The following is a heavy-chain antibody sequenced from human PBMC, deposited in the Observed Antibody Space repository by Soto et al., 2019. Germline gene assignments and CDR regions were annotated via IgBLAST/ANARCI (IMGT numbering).Heavy chain of an antibody. V-gene: IGHV4-39*01. D-gene: IGHD3-10*01. CDR3: ARHGEHYYGSGSYPDEP. J-gene: IGHJ5*02. Sequence: QLQLQESGPGLVKPSETLSLTCTVSGGSISSSSYYWGWIRQPPGKGLEWIGSIYYSGSTYYNPSLKSRVTISVDTSKNQFSLKLSSVTAADTAVYYCARHGEHYYGSGSYPDEPWGQGTLVTVSS. CDR1: GGSISSSSYY. CDR2: IYYSGST.